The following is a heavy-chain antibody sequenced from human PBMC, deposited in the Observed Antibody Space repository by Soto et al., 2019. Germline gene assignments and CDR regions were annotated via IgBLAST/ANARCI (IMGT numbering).Heavy chain of an antibody. CDR3: AKDLIANNGVWEPFDM. J-gene: IGHJ3*02. CDR1: GFTFTAYT. Sequence: EVRLLESGGGLLKPGGSLRPSCEASGFTFTAYTMTWSRRVQGKGRRWSSGIFGSGGGIQYAASVRGRFTVSRDNSRNTLYLQLDSLRAEDTAVYYCAKDLIANNGVWEPFDMWGQGTEVTVSS. V-gene: IGHV3-23*01. CDR2: IFGSGGGI. D-gene: IGHD2-8*01.